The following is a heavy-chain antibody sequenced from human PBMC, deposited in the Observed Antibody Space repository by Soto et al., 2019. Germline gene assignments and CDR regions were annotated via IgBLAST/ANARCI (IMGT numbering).Heavy chain of an antibody. CDR1: GDSVSSNSAA. D-gene: IGHD3-22*01. CDR2: TYYRSKWYN. Sequence: SPTLSLPCAISGDSVSSNSAAWNWIRQSPSRGLEWLGRTYYRSKWYNDYAVSVKSRITINPDTSKNQFSLQLNSVTPEDTAVYYCARDPYYYDSSGFGKGMDVWGQGTTVTVSS. V-gene: IGHV6-1*01. J-gene: IGHJ6*02. CDR3: ARDPYYYDSSGFGKGMDV.